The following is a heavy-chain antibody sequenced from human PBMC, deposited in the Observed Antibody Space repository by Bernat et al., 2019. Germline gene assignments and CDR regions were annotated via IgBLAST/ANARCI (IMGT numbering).Heavy chain of an antibody. V-gene: IGHV3-48*02. Sequence: VQLVESGGGLVQPGGSLRLSCAASGFTFTTYTMNWVRHSPGRGLEWLSSISGATSTIYYADSVKGRFIISRDNAKNSLYLQMNSLRDEDTAIYYCARDKYGDYAFDYWGQGTLVTVSS. CDR2: ISGATSTI. J-gene: IGHJ4*02. D-gene: IGHD4-17*01. CDR1: GFTFTTYT. CDR3: ARDKYGDYAFDY.